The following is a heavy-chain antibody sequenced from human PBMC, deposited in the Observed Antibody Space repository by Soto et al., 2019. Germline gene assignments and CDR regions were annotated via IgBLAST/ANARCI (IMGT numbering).Heavy chain of an antibody. CDR1: GFTFSNYD. Sequence: QVQLVESGGGVVPPGRSLRLSCAASGFTFSNYDMHWVRQAPGKGLEWVGVIWYDGNDKFYADSVKGRFTVSRDNSKSTLYLQINNLRAEDTAVYFFAREERWTTEKAFDIWGQGTMVTVSS. D-gene: IGHD4-17*01. CDR2: IWYDGNDK. CDR3: AREERWTTEKAFDI. J-gene: IGHJ3*02. V-gene: IGHV3-33*01.